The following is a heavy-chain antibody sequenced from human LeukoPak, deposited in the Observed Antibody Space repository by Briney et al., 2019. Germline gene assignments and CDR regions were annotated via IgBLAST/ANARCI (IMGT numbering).Heavy chain of an antibody. Sequence: PGGSLRPSCAASGFTVSGNYMTWVRQAPGRGLEWVSVIYSGGSTFYADSVKGRFTISRDNSKNTLYLQMNSLRAEDTAVYYCARDLTGYYIWGQGTLVTVSS. CDR3: ARDLTGYYI. CDR1: GFTVSGNY. CDR2: IYSGGST. D-gene: IGHD3-3*01. J-gene: IGHJ4*02. V-gene: IGHV3-66*01.